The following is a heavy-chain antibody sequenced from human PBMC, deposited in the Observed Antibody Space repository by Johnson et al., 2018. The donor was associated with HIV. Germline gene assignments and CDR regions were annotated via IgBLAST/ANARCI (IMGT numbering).Heavy chain of an antibody. Sequence: VQLVESGGGVVQPGGSLRLSCAASGFTFSNAWMTWVRQAPGKGLEWVGRIKSKIDGGTTDYAAPVKGRFSISRDDAKNTLYLQMNSLETEDTAVYYCTAPIVGAIDAFDIWGQGTKVTVSS. V-gene: IGHV3-15*01. J-gene: IGHJ3*02. D-gene: IGHD1-26*01. CDR3: TAPIVGAIDAFDI. CDR1: GFTFSNAW. CDR2: IKSKIDGGTT.